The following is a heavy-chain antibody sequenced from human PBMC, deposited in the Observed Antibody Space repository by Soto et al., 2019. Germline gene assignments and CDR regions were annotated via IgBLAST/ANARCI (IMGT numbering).Heavy chain of an antibody. CDR3: ARDKDRQQLGGNYYYIMDV. Sequence: QAQLVQSGAEVKKPGSSVKVSCKTSGGTFRTSAISWVRQAPGHGLEWMGGIMPVFPTPDYAQKFQGRVTITADESTSTAYMELSSLGSEDTAVYYCARDKDRQQLGGNYYYIMDVWGQGTTVTVSS. J-gene: IGHJ6*02. CDR1: GGTFRTSA. D-gene: IGHD3-3*02. CDR2: IMPVFPTP. V-gene: IGHV1-69*12.